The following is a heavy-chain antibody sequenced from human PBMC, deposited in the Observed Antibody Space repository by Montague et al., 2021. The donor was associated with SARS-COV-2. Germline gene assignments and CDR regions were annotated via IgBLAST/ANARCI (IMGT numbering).Heavy chain of an antibody. CDR1: GDSVSGHSLS. V-gene: IGHV6-1*01. CDR3: ARGDGLGPYPGYAFDI. CDR2: TYYGSRWFD. Sequence: CAISGDSVSGHSLSWNENRHALQRRLERLGRTYYGSRWFDHYEVSMKGXIIIKADTSKNQFSLQLDSVTPEDTAVYYCARGDGLGPYPGYAFDIWGQGTLVTVSS. D-gene: IGHD1-1*01. J-gene: IGHJ3*02.